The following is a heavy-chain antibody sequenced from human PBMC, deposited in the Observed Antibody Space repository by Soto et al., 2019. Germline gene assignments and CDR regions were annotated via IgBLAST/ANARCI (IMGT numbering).Heavy chain of an antibody. CDR3: AGGRWVQLPGY. CDR1: GGSISSYY. V-gene: IGHV4-59*01. D-gene: IGHD5-12*01. CDR2: IYYSGTSGST. J-gene: IGHJ4*02. Sequence: SETLSLTCTVSGGSISSYYWSRIRQPPGKGLEWIGYIYYSGTSGSTNYNPSLKSRVTISVDTSKNQFSLKLTSVTAADTAVYYCAGGRWVQLPGYWGQGMLVTVSS.